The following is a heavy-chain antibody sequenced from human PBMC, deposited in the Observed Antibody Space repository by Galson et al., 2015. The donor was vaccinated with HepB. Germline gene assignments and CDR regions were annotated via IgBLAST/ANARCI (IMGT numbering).Heavy chain of an antibody. D-gene: IGHD3-10*01. CDR1: GFSFRSYT. J-gene: IGHJ4*02. CDR3: ARGKSDLWFGELYYFDY. CDR2: ISYDESNK. Sequence: SLRLSCATSGFSFRSYTMHWVRQVPDKGLEWVAVISYDESNKYYTDSVKGRFTISRDNSKNTLSLQMKSLRVEDSAVYCCARGKSDLWFGELYYFDYWGQGTLVTVSS. V-gene: IGHV3-30-3*01.